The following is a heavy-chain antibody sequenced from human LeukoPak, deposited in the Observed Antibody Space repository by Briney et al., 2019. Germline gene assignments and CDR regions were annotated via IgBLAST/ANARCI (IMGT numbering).Heavy chain of an antibody. Sequence: EASVKVSCKASGYTFTDYYIHWVRQAPGQGLEWMGWINPHIGGTNYAQKFQGRVTMTRDTSISTAYMELSRLRSDDTAVYYCARDRRQVRGVNPLGYWGQGTLVTVSS. CDR1: GYTFTDYY. J-gene: IGHJ4*02. CDR2: INPHIGGT. CDR3: ARDRRQVRGVNPLGY. D-gene: IGHD3-10*01. V-gene: IGHV1-2*02.